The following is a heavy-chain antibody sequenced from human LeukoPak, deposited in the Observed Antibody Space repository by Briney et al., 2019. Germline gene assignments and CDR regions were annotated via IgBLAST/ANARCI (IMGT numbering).Heavy chain of an antibody. CDR3: ARYLRGSTRLIHDFWSGYYIGDYFDY. Sequence: SGTLSLTCAVSGASISSSNWWSWVRQPPGKGLEWIGEIYHSGSTNYNSSLKSRVTISVDKSKNQFSLKLSSVTAADTAVYYCARYLRGSTRLIHDFWSGYYIGDYFDYWGQGTLVTVSS. J-gene: IGHJ4*02. CDR2: IYHSGST. D-gene: IGHD3-3*01. CDR1: GASISSSNW. V-gene: IGHV4-4*02.